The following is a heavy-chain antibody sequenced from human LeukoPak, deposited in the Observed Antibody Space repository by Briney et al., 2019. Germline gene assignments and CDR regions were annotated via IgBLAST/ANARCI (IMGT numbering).Heavy chain of an antibody. J-gene: IGHJ6*04. D-gene: IGHD3-22*01. V-gene: IGHV4-59*08. CDR2: IYYSGRT. CDR3: ARHDSSGCYYYGMDV. Sequence: SETLSLTCTVSGGSISSYYWSWIRQPPGKGLEGIGYIYYSGRTNYNPSLKSRVTISVDTSKNQFSLKLSSVTAADTAVYYCARHDSSGCYYYGMDVWGKGTTVTVSS. CDR1: GGSISSYY.